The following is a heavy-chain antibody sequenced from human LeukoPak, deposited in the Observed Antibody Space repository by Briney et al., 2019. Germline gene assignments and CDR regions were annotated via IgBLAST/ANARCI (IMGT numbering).Heavy chain of an antibody. Sequence: GGSPRLSCAASGFTFSSYAMHWVRQAPGKGLEWVAVISYDGSNKYYADSVKGRFTISRDNSKNTLYLQMNSLRAEDTAVYYCARDVERGYFDYWGQGTLVTVSS. V-gene: IGHV3-30*01. D-gene: IGHD1-1*01. CDR2: ISYDGSNK. CDR3: ARDVERGYFDY. J-gene: IGHJ4*02. CDR1: GFTFSSYA.